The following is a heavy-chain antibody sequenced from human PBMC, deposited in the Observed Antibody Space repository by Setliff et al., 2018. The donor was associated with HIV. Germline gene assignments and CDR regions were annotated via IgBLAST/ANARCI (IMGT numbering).Heavy chain of an antibody. V-gene: IGHV1-69*13. CDR2: IIPIFGTA. CDR1: GGTFSSYA. J-gene: IGHJ3*02. CDR3: ARDPGGYDSSGFDAFDI. D-gene: IGHD3-22*01. Sequence: SVKVSCKASGGTFSSYAISWVRQAPGQGLEWMGGIIPIFGTANYAQKFQGRVTITADEPTSTAYMELSSLRSEDTAVYYCARDPGGYDSSGFDAFDIWGQGTMVTVS.